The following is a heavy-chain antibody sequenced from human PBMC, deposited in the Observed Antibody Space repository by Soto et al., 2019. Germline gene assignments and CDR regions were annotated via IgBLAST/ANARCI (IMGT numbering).Heavy chain of an antibody. CDR2: IYWDDDK. D-gene: IGHD1-26*01. CDR3: GGRGQTTWWGDGMGV. V-gene: IGHV2-5*02. J-gene: IGHJ6*04. Sequence: QISLKESGPTLVKPTQTLTLTCTFSGFSLRTSGLGVGWIRQPPGKALEWLALIYWDDDKRYSPSLKSRLTIHKHTSKNQLGTTWTNRGPVDKTAYYCGGRGQTTWWGDGMGVGGRGIRVIVSS. CDR1: GFSLRTSGLG.